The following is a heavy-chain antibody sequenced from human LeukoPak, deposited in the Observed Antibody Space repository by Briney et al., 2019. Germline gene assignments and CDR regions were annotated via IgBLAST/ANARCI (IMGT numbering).Heavy chain of an antibody. Sequence: GGSLRLSCAASGVTFSSYSMNWVRQAPGRGLEWVSSISSSSSYIYYADSVKGRFTISRDNAKNSLYLQMNSLRAEDTAVYYCARATIVVVIPDYWGQGTLVTVSS. CDR3: ARATIVVVIPDY. D-gene: IGHD3-22*01. CDR1: GVTFSSYS. J-gene: IGHJ4*02. V-gene: IGHV3-21*01. CDR2: ISSSSSYI.